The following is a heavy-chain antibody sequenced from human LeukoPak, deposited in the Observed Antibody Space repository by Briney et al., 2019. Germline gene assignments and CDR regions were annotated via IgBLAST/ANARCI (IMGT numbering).Heavy chain of an antibody. J-gene: IGHJ6*02. Sequence: GASVKVSCKASGYTFTSYGISWVRQAPGQGLEWMGWISAYNGNTNYAQKLQGRVTMTTDTSTSTAYMELRSLRSDDTAVYYCARDGDGAVVTAIRVYGMDVWGQGTTVTVSS. CDR1: GYTFTSYG. CDR2: ISAYNGNT. D-gene: IGHD2-21*02. V-gene: IGHV1-18*01. CDR3: ARDGDGAVVTAIRVYGMDV.